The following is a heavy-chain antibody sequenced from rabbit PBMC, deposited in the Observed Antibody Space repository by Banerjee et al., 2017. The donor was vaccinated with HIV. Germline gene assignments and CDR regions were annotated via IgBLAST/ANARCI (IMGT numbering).Heavy chain of an antibody. D-gene: IGHD1-1*01. CDR3: ARGAASSGYMWYFNL. Sequence: QSLEESGGDLVKPGASLTLTCTASGFSFSSSCWICWVRQAPGKGLEWIACINAGSSGSTYYASWAKGRFTISKTSSTTVTLQMTSLIAADTATYFCARGAASSGYMWYFNLWGRGPSSPS. CDR1: GFSFSSSCW. J-gene: IGHJ4*01. CDR2: INAGSSGST. V-gene: IGHV1S40*01.